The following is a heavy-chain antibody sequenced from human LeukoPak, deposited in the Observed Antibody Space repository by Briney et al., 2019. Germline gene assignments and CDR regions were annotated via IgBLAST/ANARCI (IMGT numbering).Heavy chain of an antibody. J-gene: IGHJ5*02. CDR2: INHSGSS. V-gene: IGHV4-34*01. CDR1: GGSFSGYY. Sequence: PSETLSLTCAVYGGSFSGYYWSWIRQPPGKGLEWIGEINHSGSSNHNPSLKSRVTISVDTSKNQFSLKLSSVTAADTAVYYCARTAAAGTWGDWFDPWGQGTLVTVSS. CDR3: ARTAAAGTWGDWFDP. D-gene: IGHD6-13*01.